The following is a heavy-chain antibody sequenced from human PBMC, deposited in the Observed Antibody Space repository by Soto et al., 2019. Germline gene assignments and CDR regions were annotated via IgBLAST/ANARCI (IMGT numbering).Heavy chain of an antibody. CDR2: INPYEDTT. CDR1: VYTFTSYY. J-gene: IGHJ4*02. V-gene: IGHV1-46*01. D-gene: IGHD4-17*01. CDR3: ARKEGDYGYYYFDY. Sequence: ASVTVSCKASVYTFTSYYIHCVRQAPGQGLEWMGIINPYEDTTSYAQKFQGRVTMTRDTSTSTVYMELSSLRSEDTAVYYCARKEGDYGYYYFDYWGQGTQVTVSS.